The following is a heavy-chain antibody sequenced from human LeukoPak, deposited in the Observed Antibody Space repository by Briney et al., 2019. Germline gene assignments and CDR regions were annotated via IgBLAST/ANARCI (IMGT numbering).Heavy chain of an antibody. CDR2: ISYDGSNK. CDR1: GFTFSSYG. J-gene: IGHJ4*02. V-gene: IGHV3-30*18. CDR3: AKTQTLYDSSGYYLGY. Sequence: GGSLRLSCAASGFTFSSYGMHWVRQAPGKGLEWVAVISYDGSNKYYADSVKGRFTISRENSKNTLYLQMNSLRAEDTAVYYCAKTQTLYDSSGYYLGYWGQGTLVTVSS. D-gene: IGHD3-22*01.